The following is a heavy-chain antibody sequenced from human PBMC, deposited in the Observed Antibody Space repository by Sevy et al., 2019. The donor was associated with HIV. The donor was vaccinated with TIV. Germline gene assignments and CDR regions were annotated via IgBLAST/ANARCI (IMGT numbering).Heavy chain of an antibody. CDR1: GFTFSSYA. J-gene: IGHJ1*01. D-gene: IGHD1-26*01. V-gene: IGHV3-23*01. CDR3: AISVSGSYYEGYFQH. Sequence: GGSLRLSCAASGFTFSSYAMSWVRQAPGKGLEWVSAISGSGGSTYYADSVKGRFTISRDNSKNTLYLQMNSLRAEDTAVYSCAISVSGSYYEGYFQHWGQGTLVTVSS. CDR2: ISGSGGST.